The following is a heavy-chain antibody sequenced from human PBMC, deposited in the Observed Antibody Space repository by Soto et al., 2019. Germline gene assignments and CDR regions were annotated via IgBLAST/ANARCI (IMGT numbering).Heavy chain of an antibody. CDR3: AKDPPTIAYWYFDL. CDR1: GFTFSSYA. V-gene: IGHV3-23*01. D-gene: IGHD3-9*01. CDR2: ISVSGGRT. Sequence: GGSLRLSCAASGFTFSSYAMSWVRQAPGKGLEWVSAISVSGGRTNYADSVRGRFIISRDNSKNTLYLQMNSLRAEDTAVYYCAKDPPTIAYWYFDLWGRGTLVTVSS. J-gene: IGHJ2*01.